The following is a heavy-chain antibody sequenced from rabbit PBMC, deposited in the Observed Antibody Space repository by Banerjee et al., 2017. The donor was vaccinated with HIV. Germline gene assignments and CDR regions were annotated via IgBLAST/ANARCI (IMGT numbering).Heavy chain of an antibody. J-gene: IGHJ6*01. Sequence: QEQLEESGGDLVKPGASLTLTCTASGFSFSNKYVMSWVRQAPGKGLEWIGCINTSSGNTVYATWAKGRFTISKTSWTTVTLQMTSLTAADTATYFCTRDFDFWGPGTLVTVS. CDR2: INTSSGNT. CDR3: TRDFDF. V-gene: IGHV1S45*01. CDR1: GFSFSNKYV.